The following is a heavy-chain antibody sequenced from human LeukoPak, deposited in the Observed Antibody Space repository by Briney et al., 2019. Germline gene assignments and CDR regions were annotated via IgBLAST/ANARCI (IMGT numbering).Heavy chain of an antibody. J-gene: IGHJ6*04. CDR1: GFTFSSFS. V-gene: IGHV3-48*04. D-gene: IGHD3-16*01. CDR3: VRESSVWVGPGIGRPLDV. Sequence: GGSLRLSCAVSGFTFSSFSMNWVRQAPGEGLEWVSKISSITSTIYYADSVQGRFTISRDNAENSLYLQMNSLRAEDTAVYYCVRESSVWVGPGIGRPLDVWGKGTAVTVSS. CDR2: ISSITSTI.